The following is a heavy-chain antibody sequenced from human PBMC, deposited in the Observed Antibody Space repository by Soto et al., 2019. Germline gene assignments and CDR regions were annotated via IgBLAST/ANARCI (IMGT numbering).Heavy chain of an antibody. V-gene: IGHV4-61*01. CDR1: GGSVSSGSYY. Sequence: SENPVLTCTVSGGSVSSGSYYWSWIRQPPGKGLEWIGYIYYSGSTNYNPSLKSRVTISVDTSKNQFSLKLSSVTAADTAVYYCARGRGYSYGPAGWFDPWGQGTLVTVSS. CDR2: IYYSGST. CDR3: ARGRGYSYGPAGWFDP. D-gene: IGHD5-18*01. J-gene: IGHJ5*02.